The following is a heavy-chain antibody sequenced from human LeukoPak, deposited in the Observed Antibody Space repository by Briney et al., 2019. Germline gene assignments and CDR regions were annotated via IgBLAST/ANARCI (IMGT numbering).Heavy chain of an antibody. Sequence: SDTPSLTSTVSGASVRRGIYCRSWARHPPGKRLEYTGYLFNSVRSTYHPSPKSRVTISGDVSENEFSLKLSSVTAADTAVFYCSRAYYEICNGYHYLDYWGQGTLLTVSS. V-gene: IGHV4-61*01. D-gene: IGHD3-9*01. CDR1: GASVRRGIYC. J-gene: IGHJ4*02. CDR3: SRAYYEICNGYHYLDY. CDR2: LFNSVRS.